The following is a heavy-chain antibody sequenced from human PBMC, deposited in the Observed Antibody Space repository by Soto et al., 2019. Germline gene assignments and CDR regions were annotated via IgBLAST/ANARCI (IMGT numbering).Heavy chain of an antibody. CDR1: ESSLNTGRVA. CDR2: IYREDDK. J-gene: IGHJ4*02. V-gene: IGHV2-5*02. CDR3: AHRTVKTTFDY. D-gene: IGHD4-17*01. Sequence: GFRPTPVNPAPTLTLTCAFSESSLNTGRVAVGWIRPPPGKALEWLAHIYREDDKRYSPSLQSRLTITKDTSKNQEVLTMTKIEPVDTPTYHAAHRTVKTTFDYWGQGTPVTAPQ.